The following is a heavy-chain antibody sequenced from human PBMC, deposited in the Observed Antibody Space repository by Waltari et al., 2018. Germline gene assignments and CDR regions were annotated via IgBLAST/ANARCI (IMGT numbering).Heavy chain of an antibody. CDR1: GGSFSGYY. Sequence: QVQLQQWGAGLLKPSETLSLTCAVYGGSFSGYYWSWIRQPPGKGLEWIGEINHSGSTNYNPSLKSRVTISVDPSKNQFSLKLSSVTAADTAVYYCARGRPPIVVVVAATRSGWFDPWGQGTLVTVSS. V-gene: IGHV4-34*01. J-gene: IGHJ5*02. D-gene: IGHD2-15*01. CDR3: ARGRPPIVVVVAATRSGWFDP. CDR2: INHSGST.